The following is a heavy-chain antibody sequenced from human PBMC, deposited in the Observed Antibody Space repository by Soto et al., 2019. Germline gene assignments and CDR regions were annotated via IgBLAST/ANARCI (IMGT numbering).Heavy chain of an antibody. J-gene: IGHJ6*02. Sequence: GASVKVSCKASGYTFTVYYMHWVRQAPGQGLEWMGWINPNSGGTNYAQKFQGRVTMTRDTSISTAYMELSRLRSDDTAVYHCASPEHDFWSGYQDYHYGMDVWGQGTTVTVS. V-gene: IGHV1-2*02. CDR3: ASPEHDFWSGYQDYHYGMDV. CDR2: INPNSGGT. D-gene: IGHD3-3*01. CDR1: GYTFTVYY.